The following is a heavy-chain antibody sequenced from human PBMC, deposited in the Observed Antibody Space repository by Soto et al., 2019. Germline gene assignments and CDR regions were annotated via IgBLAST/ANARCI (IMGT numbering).Heavy chain of an antibody. J-gene: IGHJ4*02. CDR2: ISYDGSNK. V-gene: IGHV3-30-3*01. Sequence: GGSLRLSCAASGFTFSSYAMHWVRQAPGKGLEWVAVISYDGSNKYYADSVKGRFTISRDNSKNTLYLQMNSLRAEDTAVYYCARDAIAARHTLDYWGQGTLVTVSS. CDR1: GFTFSSYA. CDR3: ARDAIAARHTLDY. D-gene: IGHD6-6*01.